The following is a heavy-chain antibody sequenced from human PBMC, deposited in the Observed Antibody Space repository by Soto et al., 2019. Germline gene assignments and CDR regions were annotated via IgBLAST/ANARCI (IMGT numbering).Heavy chain of an antibody. Sequence: QLQLQESGPGLVKPSETLSLTCTVSGGSITSNAYYWGWIRQPPGKGLEWLGYIYYSGSASYNPSLKIRVTMSVDTSKNQGSLKLSSVTAADTAVYYCARRPKRGSYSWCFDYWGQGTLVTVSS. CDR3: ARRPKRGSYSWCFDY. V-gene: IGHV4-39*01. J-gene: IGHJ4*02. D-gene: IGHD1-26*01. CDR2: IYYSGSA. CDR1: GGSITSNAYY.